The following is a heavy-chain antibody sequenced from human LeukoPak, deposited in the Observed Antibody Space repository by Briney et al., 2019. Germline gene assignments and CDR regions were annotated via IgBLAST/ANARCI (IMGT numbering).Heavy chain of an antibody. D-gene: IGHD7-27*01. J-gene: IGHJ4*02. Sequence: GASVKVSCKASGYTFTNYAFNWVRQAPGQGLEWMGWMNPNTGNPVYAQSFKGRFAIYWDTSASTAYMDLSSLGAEDTAVYYCARGRRNWGFDYWGQETLVTVFS. CDR3: ARGRRNWGFDY. CDR2: MNPNTGNP. CDR1: GYTFTNYA. V-gene: IGHV1-8*02.